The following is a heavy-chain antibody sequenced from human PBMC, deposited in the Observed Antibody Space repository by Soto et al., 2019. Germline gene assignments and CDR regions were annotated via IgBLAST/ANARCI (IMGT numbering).Heavy chain of an antibody. CDR3: ARDGRAFSIFGETMDV. CDR2: ISAYSGDT. J-gene: IGHJ6*02. D-gene: IGHD3-3*01. CDR1: GYTFTNYA. Sequence: VQLLQSGGEVRKPGASVKVSCKTSGYTFTNYAINWVRQAPGQGLQWMGWISAYSGDTKYAQRFQDRLTVTTDPSTTTASMELRSLRSDDTAVYYCARDGRAFSIFGETMDVWGHGTTVTVSS. V-gene: IGHV1-18*01.